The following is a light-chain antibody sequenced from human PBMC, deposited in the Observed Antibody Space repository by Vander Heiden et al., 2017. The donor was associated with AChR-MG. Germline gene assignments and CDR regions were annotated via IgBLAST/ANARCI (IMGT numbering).Light chain of an antibody. V-gene: IGKV1-5*03. CDR3: QQYYSYSRT. J-gene: IGKJ1*01. CDR1: QSIGNW. CDR2: LTS. Sequence: DIQMTQSPSTLSASVGDRVTITCRATQSIGNWLAWYQQKPGKAPKLLIYLTSTLESGVPSRFSGSGSGTEFTLTISSLQPDDFATYYCQQYYSYSRTFGRGTTVEVK.